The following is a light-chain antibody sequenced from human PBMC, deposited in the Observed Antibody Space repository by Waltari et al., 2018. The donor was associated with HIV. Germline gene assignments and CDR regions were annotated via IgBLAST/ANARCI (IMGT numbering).Light chain of an antibody. J-gene: IGLJ3*02. Sequence: QIVVTQEPSFSVSPGGTVTLSCGLNSGSVSTNNYPSWYQQTPGQAPRTLIHSTNTRSSGVPDRFSGSILGKKAALTITGAQADDESDYYCVLYMGSGIWVFGGGTKLTVL. CDR1: SGSVSTNNY. V-gene: IGLV8-61*01. CDR2: STN. CDR3: VLYMGSGIWV.